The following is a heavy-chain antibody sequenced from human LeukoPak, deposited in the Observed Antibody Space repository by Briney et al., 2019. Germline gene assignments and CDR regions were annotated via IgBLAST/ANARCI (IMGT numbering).Heavy chain of an antibody. CDR3: ARVGRYCSRTGCYGRIYYYMDV. CDR2: INHSGST. V-gene: IGHV4-34*01. Sequence: SETLSLTCAVYGGSFSDYSWSWIRQPPGKGLEWVGEINHSGSTNYNPSLKSRVTISVDTSKNRFSLNLRSVTAADTAVYYCARVGRYCSRTGCYGRIYYYMDVWGKGTTVTVSS. J-gene: IGHJ6*03. CDR1: GGSFSDYS. D-gene: IGHD2-2*01.